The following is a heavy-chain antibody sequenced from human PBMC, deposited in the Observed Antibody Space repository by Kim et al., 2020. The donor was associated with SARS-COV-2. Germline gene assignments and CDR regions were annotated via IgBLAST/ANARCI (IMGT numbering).Heavy chain of an antibody. Sequence: GGSLRLSCAASGFTVSSNYMSWVRQAPGKGLEWVSVIYSGGSTYYADSVKGRFTISRDNSKNTLYLQMNSLRAEDTAVYYCARVLNSVESDAFDIWGQGTMVTVSS. CDR2: IYSGGST. J-gene: IGHJ3*02. D-gene: IGHD1-1*01. V-gene: IGHV3-53*01. CDR1: GFTVSSNY. CDR3: ARVLNSVESDAFDI.